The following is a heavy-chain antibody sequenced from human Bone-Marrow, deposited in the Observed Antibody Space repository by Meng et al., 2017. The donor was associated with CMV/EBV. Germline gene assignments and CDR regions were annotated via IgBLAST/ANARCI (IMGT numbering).Heavy chain of an antibody. CDR2: INSDGSST. V-gene: IGHV3-74*01. J-gene: IGHJ4*02. CDR1: GFTFSSYW. Sequence: GGSLRLSCAASGFTFSSYWMYWVRQAPGKGLVWVSRINSDGSSTSYADSVKGRFTISRDNAKNTLYLQMNSLRAEETAVYYCARVVVSRAPYFDFWGQGTLVTVSS. CDR3: ARVVVSRAPYFDF. D-gene: IGHD2-15*01.